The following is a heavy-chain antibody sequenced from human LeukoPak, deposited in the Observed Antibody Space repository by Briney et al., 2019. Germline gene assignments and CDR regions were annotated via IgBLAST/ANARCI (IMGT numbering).Heavy chain of an antibody. V-gene: IGHV3-23*01. CDR2: ISGSGGST. Sequence: GGSLRLSCAASGFTFSSYAMSWVRQAPGKGLEWVSAISGSGGSTYYADSVKGRFTISRDNSKNTLYLQMNSLRAEDTAVYYCAKDQGYSSSYHFDYWGQGTLVTVSP. J-gene: IGHJ4*02. CDR1: GFTFSSYA. D-gene: IGHD6-6*01. CDR3: AKDQGYSSSYHFDY.